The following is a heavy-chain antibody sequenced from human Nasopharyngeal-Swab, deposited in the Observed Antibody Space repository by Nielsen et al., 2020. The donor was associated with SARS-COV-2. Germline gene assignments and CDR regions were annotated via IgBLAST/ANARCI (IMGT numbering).Heavy chain of an antibody. CDR3: AKDKEALRGVGSYDY. Sequence: GESLKISCVGSGFTLRNYDMGWVRQTPGKGLEWVSHISGSGGGTYYTDSVKGRFTISRDNSKNTLHLHMSSLRAEGTAVYYCAKDKEALRGVGSYDYWGQGTLVTVSS. V-gene: IGHV3-23*01. D-gene: IGHD3-10*01. CDR2: ISGSGGGT. CDR1: GFTLRNYD. J-gene: IGHJ4*02.